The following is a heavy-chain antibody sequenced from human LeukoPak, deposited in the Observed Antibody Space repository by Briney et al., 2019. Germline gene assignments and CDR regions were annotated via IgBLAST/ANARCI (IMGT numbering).Heavy chain of an antibody. D-gene: IGHD1-26*01. CDR3: ARAGVVGAADAFDI. Sequence: SETLSLTCTVSGGSISSYYWSWIRQPAGKGLEWIGRIYTSGSTNYNPSLKSRVTMSVDTSKNQFSLKLSSVTAADTAVYYCARAGVVGAADAFDIWGQGTMVTVSS. CDR1: GGSISSYY. CDR2: IYTSGST. J-gene: IGHJ3*02. V-gene: IGHV4-4*07.